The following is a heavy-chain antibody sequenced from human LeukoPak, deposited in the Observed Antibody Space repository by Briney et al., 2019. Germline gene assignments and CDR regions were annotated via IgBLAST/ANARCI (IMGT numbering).Heavy chain of an antibody. J-gene: IGHJ4*02. CDR3: ANEIRPNDY. D-gene: IGHD4-17*01. Sequence: GGSLRLSCAASEFDFSSHAMTWVRQAPGKGLEWVSAISISGSKTYYTDSVKGRFTISRDNSKNTLYLQMNSLRAEDTAVYYCANEIRPNDYWGQGTQVTVSS. CDR1: EFDFSSHA. V-gene: IGHV3-23*01. CDR2: ISISGSKT.